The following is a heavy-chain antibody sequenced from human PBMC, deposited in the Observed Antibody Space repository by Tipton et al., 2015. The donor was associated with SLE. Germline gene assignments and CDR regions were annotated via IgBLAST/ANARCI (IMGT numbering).Heavy chain of an antibody. CDR1: VGSFSGHH. Sequence: LRLSCAVYVGSFSGHHWTWIRQPPGKGLEWIGEINQSGNTDYKSSLKSRVTISVDTSKNQFSLKLTSVTAADTAVYYCAKARYSSGWLVDYWGQGTLVTVSS. CDR2: INQSGNT. J-gene: IGHJ4*02. V-gene: IGHV4-34*01. D-gene: IGHD6-19*01. CDR3: AKARYSSGWLVDY.